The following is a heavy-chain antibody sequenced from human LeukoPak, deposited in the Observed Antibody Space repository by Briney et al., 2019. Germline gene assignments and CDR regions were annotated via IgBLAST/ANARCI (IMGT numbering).Heavy chain of an antibody. D-gene: IGHD1-1*01. CDR3: ARYPEVEWFDP. CDR2: ISGSGGST. Sequence: PGGSLRLSCAASGFTFSSYAMSWVRQAPGKGLEWVSAISGSGGSTYYADSVKGRFTISRDNAKNSLYLQMNSLRAEDTAVYYCARYPEVEWFDPWGQGTLVTVSS. J-gene: IGHJ5*02. V-gene: IGHV3-23*01. CDR1: GFTFSSYA.